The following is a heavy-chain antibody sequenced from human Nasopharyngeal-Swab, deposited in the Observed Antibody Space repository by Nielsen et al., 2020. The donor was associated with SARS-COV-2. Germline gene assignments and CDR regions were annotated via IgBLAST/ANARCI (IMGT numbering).Heavy chain of an antibody. CDR2: ISGSGGST. D-gene: IGHD3-3*01. CDR1: GFTFSSYA. CDR3: AKDVLYYYFWSGYYSTTPPFS. J-gene: IGHJ5*02. Sequence: GGSLRLSCAASGFTFSSYAMSWVRQAPGKGLEWVSAISGSGGSTYYADSVKGRFTISRDNSKNTLYLQMNSLRAEDTAVYYCAKDVLYYYFWSGYYSTTPPFSWGQGTLVTVSS. V-gene: IGHV3-23*01.